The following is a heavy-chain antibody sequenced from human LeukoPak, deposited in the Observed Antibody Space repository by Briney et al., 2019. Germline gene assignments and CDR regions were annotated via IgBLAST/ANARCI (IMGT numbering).Heavy chain of an antibody. CDR3: ATDPIAAAGTGGFDP. CDR2: FDPEDGET. D-gene: IGHD6-13*01. CDR1: GYTLTELS. J-gene: IGHJ5*02. V-gene: IGHV1-24*01. Sequence: ASVKVSCKVSGYTLTELSMHWVRQAPGKGLEWMGGFDPEDGETIYAQKFQGRVTMTEDTSTDTAYMELSSLRSEDTAVYYCATDPIAAAGTGGFDPWGQGTLVTVSS.